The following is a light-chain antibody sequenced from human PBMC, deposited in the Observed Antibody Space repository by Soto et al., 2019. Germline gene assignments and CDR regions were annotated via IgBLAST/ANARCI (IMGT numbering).Light chain of an antibody. J-gene: IGKJ4*01. Sequence: DIQMTQSPSSLSASVGDRVTITCRASQSISSYLNWYQQKPGKAPKLLIYAASSLQSGVPSRFGGSGSGTDFTLTIIRLQPEDFATYYCHQSYSTPRFTFGGGAKVEIK. CDR2: AAS. CDR3: HQSYSTPRFT. V-gene: IGKV1-39*01. CDR1: QSISSY.